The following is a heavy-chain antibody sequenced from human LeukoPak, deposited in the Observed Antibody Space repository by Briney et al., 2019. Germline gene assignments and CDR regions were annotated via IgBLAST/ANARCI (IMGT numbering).Heavy chain of an antibody. V-gene: IGHV3-33*01. D-gene: IGHD4-23*01. CDR3: ARDLFEGFYGGNNNWFDP. CDR1: GFTFSSYG. Sequence: PGGSLRLSCAASGFTFSSYGMHWVRQAPGKGLEWVAVIWYDGSNKYYADSVKGRFTISRDNSKNTLYLQMNSLRAEDTAVYYCARDLFEGFYGGNNNWFDPWGQGTLVTVSS. J-gene: IGHJ5*02. CDR2: IWYDGSNK.